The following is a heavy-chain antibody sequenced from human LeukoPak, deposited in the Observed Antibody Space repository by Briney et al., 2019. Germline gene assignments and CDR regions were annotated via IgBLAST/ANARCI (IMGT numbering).Heavy chain of an antibody. V-gene: IGHV2-5*02. CDR3: AHTELLSPYYDRSALGY. Sequence: ESGPTLVKPTQSLTLTCTFSGFSLSTSGVGVGWIRQPPGKALEWLALIYWDDDKRYSPSLKSRLTITKDTSKNQVVLTMTNMEPVDTATYYCAHTELLSPYYDRSALGYGGQGTLVTVSS. CDR2: IYWDDDK. J-gene: IGHJ4*02. D-gene: IGHD3-22*01. CDR1: GFSLSTSGVG.